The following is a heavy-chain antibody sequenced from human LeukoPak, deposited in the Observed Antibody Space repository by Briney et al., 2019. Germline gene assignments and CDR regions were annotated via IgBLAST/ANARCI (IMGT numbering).Heavy chain of an antibody. CDR1: GFTFSSYA. D-gene: IGHD1-1*01. Sequence: GGSLRLSCAASGFTFSSYAMSWVRQAPGKGLEWVSAISGSGGSTYYAASVKGRFTISRDNSKNTLYLQMNSLRAEDTAVYYCAKDPLLGTASYNWFDPWGQGTLVTVSS. V-gene: IGHV3-23*01. CDR3: AKDPLLGTASYNWFDP. CDR2: ISGSGGST. J-gene: IGHJ5*02.